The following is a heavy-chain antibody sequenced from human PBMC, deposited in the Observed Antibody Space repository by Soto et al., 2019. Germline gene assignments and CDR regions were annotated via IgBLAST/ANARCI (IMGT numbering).Heavy chain of an antibody. CDR3: ARRATYYYGSGSSYYFDY. Sequence: QVQLQQWGAGLLKPSETLSLTCAVYGGSFSGYYWSWIRQPPGKGLEWSGEINHSGSTNYNPSLKSRVTISVDTSKNQFSLKLSSVTAADTAVYYCARRATYYYGSGSSYYFDYWGQGTLVTVSS. CDR1: GGSFSGYY. CDR2: INHSGST. J-gene: IGHJ4*02. D-gene: IGHD3-10*01. V-gene: IGHV4-34*01.